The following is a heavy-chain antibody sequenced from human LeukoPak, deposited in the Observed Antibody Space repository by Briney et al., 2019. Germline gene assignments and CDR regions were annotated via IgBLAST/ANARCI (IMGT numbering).Heavy chain of an antibody. Sequence: PSGTLSLTCIVSGGSISSYYWSWIRQSPGKGLEWIGYIYYSGATNYNPSLQSRVTISVDTSKTQFSLKLTSVTTADTAVYYCATTSWSDFDYWGQGTLVTVSS. CDR1: GGSISSYY. J-gene: IGHJ4*02. CDR3: ATTSWSDFDY. CDR2: IYYSGAT. V-gene: IGHV4-59*01.